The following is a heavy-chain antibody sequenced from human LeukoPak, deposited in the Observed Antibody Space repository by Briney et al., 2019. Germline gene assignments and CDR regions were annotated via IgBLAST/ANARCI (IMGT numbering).Heavy chain of an antibody. D-gene: IGHD2-2*01. Sequence: SWIRQPPGKGLEWIGYIYYSGSTYYNPSLKSRVTISVDTSKNQFSLKLSSVTAADTAVYYCVRESVDTRPSIAFDIWGQGTMVTVSS. V-gene: IGHV4-30-4*01. J-gene: IGHJ3*02. CDR3: VRESVDTRPSIAFDI. CDR2: IYYSGST.